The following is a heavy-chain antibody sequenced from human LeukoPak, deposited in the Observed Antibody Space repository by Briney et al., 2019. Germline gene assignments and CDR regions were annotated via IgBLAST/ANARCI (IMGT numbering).Heavy chain of an antibody. CDR3: ARGLTYYDILTGYLH. Sequence: PSETLSLTYTVSGYSISSGYYWGWIRQPPGKGLEWIGSIYHSGSTYYNPSLKSRVTISVDTSKNQFSLKLSSVTAADTAVYYCARGLTYYDILTGYLHWGQGTLVTVSS. V-gene: IGHV4-38-2*02. J-gene: IGHJ4*02. CDR2: IYHSGST. D-gene: IGHD3-9*01. CDR1: GYSISSGYY.